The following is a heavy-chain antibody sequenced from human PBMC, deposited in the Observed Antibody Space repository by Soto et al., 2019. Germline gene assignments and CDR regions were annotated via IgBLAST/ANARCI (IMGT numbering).Heavy chain of an antibody. CDR3: VTTVTNNFDY. J-gene: IGHJ4*02. CDR1: GFRFSSYG. CDR2: ISYDGSNK. Sequence: PGGSLRLSCAASGFRFSSYGMHWVRQAPGKGLEWVAVISYDGSNKYYADSVKGRFTISRDNSKNTLYLQMNSLRAEDTAVYYCVTTVTNNFDYWGQGTLVTVSS. V-gene: IGHV3-30*03. D-gene: IGHD4-17*01.